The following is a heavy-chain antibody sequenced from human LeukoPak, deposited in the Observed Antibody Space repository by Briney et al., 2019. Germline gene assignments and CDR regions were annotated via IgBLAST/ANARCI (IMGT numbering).Heavy chain of an antibody. V-gene: IGHV4-38-2*02. CDR1: GYSISSGYY. D-gene: IGHD3-22*01. J-gene: IGHJ5*02. Sequence: SEALSLTCTVSGYSISSGYYWGWIRQPPGKGLEWIGSIYHSGSTYYNPSLKSRVTISVDTSKNQFSLKLSSVTAADTAVYYCARDYYYDSSGYYPNWFDPWGQGTLVTVSS. CDR2: IYHSGST. CDR3: ARDYYYDSSGYYPNWFDP.